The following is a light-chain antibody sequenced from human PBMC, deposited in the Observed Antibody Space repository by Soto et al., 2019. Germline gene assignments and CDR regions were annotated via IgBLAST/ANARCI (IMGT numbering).Light chain of an antibody. J-gene: IGKJ4*01. CDR3: QHYGSSPLT. CDR2: GAS. Sequence: IVLTQSPGTLSLSPGERATLSCRASQSISATHLAWYQQRPGQAPRLLLYGASSRATGIPDRFSGSGSGTDFTLTISRVEPEDFAVFYCQHYGSSPLTFGGGPKVEIK. CDR1: QSISATH. V-gene: IGKV3-20*01.